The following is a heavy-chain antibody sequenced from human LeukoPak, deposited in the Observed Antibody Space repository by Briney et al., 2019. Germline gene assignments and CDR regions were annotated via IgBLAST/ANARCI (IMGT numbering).Heavy chain of an antibody. V-gene: IGHV3-74*01. CDR1: GFTLSSYW. D-gene: IGHD3-10*01. Sequence: GGSLRLSCAASGFTLSSYWMHWFRQVPGKGLVWVSRINSDGSSTSYADSVKGRFTISRDNAKNTLYLQMNSLRAEDTAVYYCAIPPGGYYFNWGQGTLVTVSS. CDR2: INSDGSST. J-gene: IGHJ4*02. CDR3: AIPPGGYYFN.